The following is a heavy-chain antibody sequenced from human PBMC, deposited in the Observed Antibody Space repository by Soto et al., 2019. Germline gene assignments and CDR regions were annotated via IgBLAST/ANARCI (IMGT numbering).Heavy chain of an antibody. CDR2: IDPSDSYI. V-gene: IGHV5-10-1*01. D-gene: IGHD3-10*01. Sequence: GESPKISCKGSGYSFTSYWISWVRQMPGKGLEWMGRIDPSDSYINYSPSFQGHVSISADKSITTAYLQWTSLKASDSAMYYCARRGYGSVGYYSHNNFDSWGQGTLVTVSS. CDR1: GYSFTSYW. CDR3: ARRGYGSVGYYSHNNFDS. J-gene: IGHJ5*01.